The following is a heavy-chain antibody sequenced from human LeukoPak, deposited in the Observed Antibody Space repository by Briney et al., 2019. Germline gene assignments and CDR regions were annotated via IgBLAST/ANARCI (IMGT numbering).Heavy chain of an antibody. J-gene: IGHJ6*02. CDR1: GFTFSSYW. V-gene: IGHV3-7*03. CDR3: ARGGGLDV. Sequence: GGSLRLSCAASGFTFSSYWMNGARQAPGKGLEWVASINHNGNVNYYVDSVKGRFTISRDNARNSLYLQMSNLRAEDTAVYFCARGGGLDVWGQGATVTVSS. D-gene: IGHD3-16*01. CDR2: INHNGNVN.